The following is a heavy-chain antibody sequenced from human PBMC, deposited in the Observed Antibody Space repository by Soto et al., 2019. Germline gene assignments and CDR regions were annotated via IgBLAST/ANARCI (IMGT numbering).Heavy chain of an antibody. CDR1: GGSISSGGYY. CDR2: IYYSGST. D-gene: IGHD5-18*01. J-gene: IGHJ4*02. V-gene: IGHV4-31*03. CDR3: ARDLGGYSYGWRGFGY. Sequence: SETLSLTCTVSGGSISSGGYYWSWIRQHPGKGLEWIGYIYYSGSTYYNPSLKSRVTISVDTSKNQFSLKLSSVTAADTAVYYCARDLGGYSYGWRGFGYWGQGTLVTVSS.